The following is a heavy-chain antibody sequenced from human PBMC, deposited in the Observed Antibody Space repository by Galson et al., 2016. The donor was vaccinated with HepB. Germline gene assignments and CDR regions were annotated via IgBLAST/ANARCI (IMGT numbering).Heavy chain of an antibody. CDR3: VRLSGGFGTGSYLIGAHFDL. D-gene: IGHD3-10*01. Sequence: QSGAEVKRPGESLNISCQGSGSSFTRFWIGWVRQMPGKGLEWMGIIYPGDSETTYSPSFQGQVTMSADKSITTAYLQWKTLKVSDSALYYCVRLSGGFGTGSYLIGAHFDLWGQGTLVTVSS. CDR1: GSSFTRFW. CDR2: IYPGDSET. J-gene: IGHJ4*02. V-gene: IGHV5-51*01.